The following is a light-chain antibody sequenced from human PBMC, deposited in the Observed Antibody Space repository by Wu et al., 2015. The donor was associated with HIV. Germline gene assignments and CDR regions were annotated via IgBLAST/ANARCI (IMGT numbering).Light chain of an antibody. V-gene: IGKV1-39*01. CDR2: AAS. CDR3: QQSYSTPRT. CDR1: ESISSF. Sequence: DIQMTQSPSSLSASVGDRVTITCRASESISSFLNWYQLKPGKAPKLLIYAASSLQSGVPSRFSGSVSGTGFTLTIRSLQPEDFASYYCQQSYSTPRTFGQGTKVEIK. J-gene: IGKJ1*01.